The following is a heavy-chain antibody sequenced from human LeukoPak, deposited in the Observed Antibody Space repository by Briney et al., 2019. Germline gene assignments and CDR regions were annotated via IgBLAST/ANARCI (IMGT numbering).Heavy chain of an antibody. D-gene: IGHD2-2*01. J-gene: IGHJ4*02. CDR2: INPNSGGT. CDR1: GYTFTGYY. Sequence: GASVKVSCKASGYTFTGYYMHWVRQAPGQGLEWMGWINPNSGGTNYAQKFQGGVTMTRDTSISTAYMELSRLRSDGTAVYYCARESRGGGSTSGRTILFLDYWGQGTLVTVSS. CDR3: ARESRGGGSTSGRTILFLDY. V-gene: IGHV1-2*02.